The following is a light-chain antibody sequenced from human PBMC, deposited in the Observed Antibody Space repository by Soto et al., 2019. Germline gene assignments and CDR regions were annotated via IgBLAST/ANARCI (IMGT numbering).Light chain of an antibody. V-gene: IGKV2-28*01. CDR1: QSLLHTNAYHY. CDR2: LAS. CDR3: MQPLDLPVT. J-gene: IGKJ5*01. Sequence: DTLLTQLPLSLSVTPGEPASISCRSSQSLLHTNAYHYLDWYLQKPGQSPQLLIYLASYRASGVPDRFSGSGSGTEFTLRISRVEAEDVGVYYCMQPLDLPVTFGQGTRLENK.